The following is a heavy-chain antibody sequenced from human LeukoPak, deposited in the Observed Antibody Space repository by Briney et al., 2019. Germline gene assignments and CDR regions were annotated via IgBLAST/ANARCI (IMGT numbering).Heavy chain of an antibody. Sequence: PSETLSLTCIVSGGSISSYYWSWIQQPPGKGLEWIGYIYYSGSTNYNPSLKSRVTILVDTSKNQFSLKLSSVTAADTAVYYCARGGSAAKYYFDSWGQGTLVTVSS. V-gene: IGHV4-59*01. CDR3: ARGGSAAKYYFDS. CDR1: GGSISSYY. D-gene: IGHD6-13*01. J-gene: IGHJ4*02. CDR2: IYYSGST.